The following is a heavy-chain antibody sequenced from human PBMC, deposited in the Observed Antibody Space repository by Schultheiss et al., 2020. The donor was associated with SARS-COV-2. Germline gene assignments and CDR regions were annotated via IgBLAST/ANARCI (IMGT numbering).Heavy chain of an antibody. CDR3: AIDPRASGWYDYFDY. Sequence: ASVKVSCKASGYTFTSYYMHWVRQAPGQGLEWMGIINPSGGSTSYAQKFQGRVTMTRDTSTSTVYMELSSLRSEDTAVYYCAIDPRASGWYDYFDYWGQGTLVTVSS. V-gene: IGHV1-46*01. CDR1: GYTFTSYY. CDR2: INPSGGST. J-gene: IGHJ4*02. D-gene: IGHD6-19*01.